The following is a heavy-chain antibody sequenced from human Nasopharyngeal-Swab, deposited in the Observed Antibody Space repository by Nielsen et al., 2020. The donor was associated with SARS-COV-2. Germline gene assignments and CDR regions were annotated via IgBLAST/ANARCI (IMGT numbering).Heavy chain of an antibody. V-gene: IGHV4-34*01. D-gene: IGHD6-13*01. J-gene: IGHJ4*02. CDR3: ARVGIAAAGGLPNDY. Sequence: RQAPGKGLEWIGEINHSGSTNYNPSLESRVTISVDTSKNQFSLKLSSVTAADTAVYYCARVGIAAAGGLPNDYWGQGTLVTVSS. CDR2: INHSGST.